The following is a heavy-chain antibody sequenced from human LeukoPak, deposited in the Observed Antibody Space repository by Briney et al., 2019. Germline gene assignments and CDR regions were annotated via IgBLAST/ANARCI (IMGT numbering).Heavy chain of an antibody. CDR3: ATSSVWGGAFNI. CDR1: GFTSSSYW. Sequence: GGSLRLSCAASGFTSSSYWMYWVRQAPGKGLMWVSRCNSDGSGTTYVDSVKGRFTVSRDNAKNTLYLQMSSLRAEDTAVYYCATSSVWGGAFNIWGQGTMVTVSS. D-gene: IGHD3-16*01. CDR2: CNSDGSGT. J-gene: IGHJ3*02. V-gene: IGHV3-74*01.